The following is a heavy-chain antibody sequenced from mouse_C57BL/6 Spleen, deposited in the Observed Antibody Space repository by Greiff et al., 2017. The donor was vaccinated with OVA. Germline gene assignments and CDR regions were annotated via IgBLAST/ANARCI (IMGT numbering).Heavy chain of an antibody. V-gene: IGHV5-16*01. CDR2: INYDGSST. CDR3: AREGTGAGPFDY. J-gene: IGHJ2*01. CDR1: GFTFSDYY. D-gene: IGHD3-3*01. Sequence: EVHLVESEGGLVQPGRSMKLSCTASGFTFSDYYMAWVRQVPEKGLEWVANINYDGSSTYYLDSLKSRFIISRDNAKNILYLQMSSLKSEDTATYYCAREGTGAGPFDYWGQGTTLTVSS.